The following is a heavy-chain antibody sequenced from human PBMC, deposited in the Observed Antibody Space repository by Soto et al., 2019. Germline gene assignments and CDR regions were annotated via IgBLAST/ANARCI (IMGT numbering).Heavy chain of an antibody. D-gene: IGHD5-18*01. J-gene: IGHJ4*02. CDR1: GYTFTDYA. CDR2: MNAGVGNT. Sequence: HVELVQSGADVKKPGASVTISCKASGYTFTDYALHWVRHAPGQRLELMGWMNAGVGNTLYSQKFQGRITITRDTSASTAYMELNSLKSEDTAIYYCARDTGYNFGSLNYWGPGTLVTVSS. CDR3: ARDTGYNFGSLNY. V-gene: IGHV1-3*01.